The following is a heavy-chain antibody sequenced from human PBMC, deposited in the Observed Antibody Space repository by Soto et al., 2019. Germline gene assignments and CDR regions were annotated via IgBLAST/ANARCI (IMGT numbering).Heavy chain of an antibody. CDR1: GFTFSSYA. CDR2: ISGSGGST. D-gene: IGHD6-13*01. Sequence: GGSLRLSCAASGFTFSSYAMSWVRQAPGKGLEWVSAISGSGGSTYYADSVKGRLTISRDNSKNTLYLQMNRVRAQDRAVYWCARDPYNSNWYWFDAWGQGTLVTVSS. V-gene: IGHV3-23*01. CDR3: ARDPYNSNWYWFDA. J-gene: IGHJ5*02.